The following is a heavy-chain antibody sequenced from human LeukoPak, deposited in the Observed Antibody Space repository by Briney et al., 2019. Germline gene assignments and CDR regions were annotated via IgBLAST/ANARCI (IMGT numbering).Heavy chain of an antibody. J-gene: IGHJ4*01. CDR2: IYSGGST. CDR1: GFTVSSNY. D-gene: IGHD6-6*01. V-gene: IGHV3-66*01. Sequence: GGSLRLSCAASGFTVSSNYMSWVRQAPGKGLEWVSVIYSGGSTYYADSVKGRFTISRDNSKNTLYLQMNSLRAEDTAVYYCARVSSSSSKYYFDYWGHGTLVTVPS. CDR3: ARVSSSSSKYYFDY.